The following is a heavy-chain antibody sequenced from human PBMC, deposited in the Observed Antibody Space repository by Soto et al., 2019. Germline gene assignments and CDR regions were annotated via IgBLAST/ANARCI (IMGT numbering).Heavy chain of an antibody. J-gene: IGHJ5*02. CDR1: GGSVSSGSYY. CDR3: ARDTAP. V-gene: IGHV4-61*01. CDR2: IYYSGST. Sequence: PSETLSLTCTVSGGSVSSGSYYWSWIRQPPGKGLEWIGYIYYSGSTNYNPSLKSRVTISVDTSKNQFSLKLSSVTAADTAVYYCARDTAPWGQGTLVTVSS.